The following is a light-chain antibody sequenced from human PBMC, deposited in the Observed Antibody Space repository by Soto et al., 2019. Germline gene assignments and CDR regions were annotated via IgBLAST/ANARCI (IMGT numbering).Light chain of an antibody. CDR2: RNN. CDR3: AAWDDSLSGRGV. CDR1: SSNIGSNY. V-gene: IGLV1-47*01. J-gene: IGLJ1*01. Sequence: QSLLTQQPSASGTPGQRITISCSGSSSNIGSNYVYWYQQLPGTAPKLLIYRNNQRPSGVPDRFSGSKSGTSASLAISGLRSEDEADYYCAAWDDSLSGRGVFGTGTKVTVL.